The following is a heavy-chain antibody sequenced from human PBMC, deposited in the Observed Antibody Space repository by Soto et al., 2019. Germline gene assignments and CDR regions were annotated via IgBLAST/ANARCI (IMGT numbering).Heavy chain of an antibody. CDR3: ARVRGGSGTFPPLY. Sequence: QVQLVESGGGVVQPGRSLRLSCAASGFTFSLFGMHWVRQAPGKGLEWVAVIWYDGSKKYYADSVKGRFTISRDNSNNMLHLEMNGLRAEDTAVYYCARVRGGSGTFPPLYWGQGTLVTVSS. D-gene: IGHD3-10*01. J-gene: IGHJ4*02. CDR1: GFTFSLFG. CDR2: IWYDGSKK. V-gene: IGHV3-33*01.